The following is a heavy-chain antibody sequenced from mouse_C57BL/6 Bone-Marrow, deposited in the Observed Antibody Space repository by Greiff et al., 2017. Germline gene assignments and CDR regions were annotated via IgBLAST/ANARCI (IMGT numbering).Heavy chain of an antibody. Sequence: QVQLKQSGPGLVQPSQSLSITCTVSGFSFTSYGVHWVRQSPGKGLEWLGVIWRGGSTDYNAAFMSRLSITKDNSKSQVFFKMNSLQADDTAIYYCAKKRIYYPFYAMDYWGQGTSVTVSS. CDR3: AKKRIYYPFYAMDY. V-gene: IGHV2-5*01. CDR1: GFSFTSYG. D-gene: IGHD1-1*01. J-gene: IGHJ4*01. CDR2: IWRGGST.